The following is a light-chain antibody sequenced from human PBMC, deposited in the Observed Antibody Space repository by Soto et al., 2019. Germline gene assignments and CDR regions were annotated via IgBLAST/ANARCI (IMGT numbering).Light chain of an antibody. Sequence: QSVLTQSPSAPGSPGQSVTISCTGTSSDIGGYNSVSWYQQHPGKAPKVMIYDVTKRPSGVPDRFSGSKSGNTASLTVSALQAEDEADYYCSSFPDGNNLVFGTGTKVTVL. CDR3: SSFPDGNNLV. J-gene: IGLJ1*01. CDR1: SSDIGGYNS. CDR2: DVT. V-gene: IGLV2-8*01.